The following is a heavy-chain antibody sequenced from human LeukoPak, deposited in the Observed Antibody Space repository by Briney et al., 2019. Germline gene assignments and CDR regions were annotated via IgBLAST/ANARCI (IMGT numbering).Heavy chain of an antibody. D-gene: IGHD5-18*01. CDR3: ARDRGYSYGYGYYFDF. CDR1: GGSISSYY. J-gene: IGHJ4*02. V-gene: IGHV4-4*07. Sequence: SETLSLTCIVSGGSISSYYWSWIRQPAGKGLEWIGRISSSGSTNYNPSLKSRVTLSVGTSKNQFSLNLSSVTAADTAVYYCARDRGYSYGYGYYFDFWGQGTLVTVSS. CDR2: ISSSGST.